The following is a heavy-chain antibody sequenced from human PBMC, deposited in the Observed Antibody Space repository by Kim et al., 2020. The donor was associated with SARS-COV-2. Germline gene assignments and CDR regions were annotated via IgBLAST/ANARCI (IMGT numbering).Heavy chain of an antibody. CDR2: IYHSGST. CDR1: GGSISSGGYS. J-gene: IGHJ5*02. V-gene: IGHV4-30-2*01. Sequence: SETLSLTCAVSGGSISSGGYSWSWIRQPPGKGLEWIGYIYHSGSTYYNPSLKSRVTISVDRSKNQFSLKLSSVTAADTAVYYCARTYYDFWSGYPNWLDP. D-gene: IGHD3-3*01. CDR3: ARTYYDFWSGYPNWLDP.